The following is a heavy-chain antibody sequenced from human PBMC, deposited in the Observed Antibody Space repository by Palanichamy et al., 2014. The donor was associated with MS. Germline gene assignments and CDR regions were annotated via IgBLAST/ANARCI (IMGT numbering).Heavy chain of an antibody. CDR2: ISGSGDST. D-gene: IGHD3-3*01. CDR3: AKSAIGEQFAYGMDV. Sequence: GLEWVSSISGSGDSTHYADSVKGRFTISRDNSKKTLYLQMNSLRAEDTAIYYCAKSAIGEQFAYGMDVWGQGTTATVSS. J-gene: IGHJ6*02. V-gene: IGHV3-23*01.